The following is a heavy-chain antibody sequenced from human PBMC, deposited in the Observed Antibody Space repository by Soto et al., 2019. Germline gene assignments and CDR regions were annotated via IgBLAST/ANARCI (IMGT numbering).Heavy chain of an antibody. Sequence: PWGSLRLSCASSGFSVSTYALSWVHQTPGHGLEWVSAISGSGVSTYYADSVKGRFTISRDTSKNTLFLQMNSLRAEDTAVYYCAKSPGSGWAYYYYGMDVWGQGTTVTVSS. J-gene: IGHJ6*02. V-gene: IGHV3-23*01. CDR2: ISGSGVST. CDR3: AKSPGSGWAYYYYGMDV. CDR1: GFSVSTYA. D-gene: IGHD6-19*01.